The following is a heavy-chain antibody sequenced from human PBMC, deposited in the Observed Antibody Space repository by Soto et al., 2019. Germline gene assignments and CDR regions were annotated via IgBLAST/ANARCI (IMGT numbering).Heavy chain of an antibody. CDR3: ARAFYGVDL. CDR2: IYQSGSA. V-gene: IGHV4-30-2*06. CDR1: GGSIYSGGYS. J-gene: IGHJ6*02. Sequence: SESLALTCTVSGGSIYSGGYSGSWNRQSPGQGLEWIGYIYQSGSAFYNPSLKTRATILVDRSKNQFSLNLTSVTAADAAVYYCARAFYGVDLWGQGTTVTVPS.